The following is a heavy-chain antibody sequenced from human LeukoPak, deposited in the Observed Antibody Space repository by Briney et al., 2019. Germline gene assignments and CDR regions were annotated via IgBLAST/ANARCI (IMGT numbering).Heavy chain of an antibody. CDR1: GFTFSSYG. Sequence: GGSLILSCAASGFTFSSYGMHWVRQAPGKGLEWVAFIRYDGSNKYYADSVKGRFTISRDNSKNTLYLQMNSLRAEDTAVYYCAKDGLVPAAPGWFDPLGPGNPGHRLL. D-gene: IGHD2-2*01. V-gene: IGHV3-30*02. J-gene: IGHJ5*02. CDR2: IRYDGSNK. CDR3: AKDGLVPAAPGWFDP.